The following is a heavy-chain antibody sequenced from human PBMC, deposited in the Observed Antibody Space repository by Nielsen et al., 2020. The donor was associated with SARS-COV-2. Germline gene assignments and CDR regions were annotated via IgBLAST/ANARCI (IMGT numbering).Heavy chain of an antibody. Sequence: GESLKISCKGSGYSFTSYWISWVRQMPGKGLEWMGRIDPSDSYTNYSPSFQGHVTISADKSISTAYLQWSSLKASDTAMYYCARHDYGDVETDYYYYYGMDVWGQGTTVTVSS. J-gene: IGHJ6*02. CDR2: IDPSDSYT. CDR3: ARHDYGDVETDYYYYYGMDV. D-gene: IGHD4-17*01. V-gene: IGHV5-10-1*01. CDR1: GYSFTSYW.